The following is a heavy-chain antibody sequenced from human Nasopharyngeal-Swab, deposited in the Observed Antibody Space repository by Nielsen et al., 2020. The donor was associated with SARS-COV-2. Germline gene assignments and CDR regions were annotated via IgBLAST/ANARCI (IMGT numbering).Heavy chain of an antibody. V-gene: IGHV3-11*01. D-gene: IGHD2-2*01. Sequence: GESLKISCAASGFTFSDYYMGWIRQAPGKGLEWVSYISSSGSTIYYADSVKGRFTISRDNAKNSLYLQMNSLRAEDTAVYYCAREKYCSSTSCWLDAFDIWGQGTMVTVSS. CDR1: GFTFSDYY. J-gene: IGHJ3*02. CDR3: AREKYCSSTSCWLDAFDI. CDR2: ISSSGSTI.